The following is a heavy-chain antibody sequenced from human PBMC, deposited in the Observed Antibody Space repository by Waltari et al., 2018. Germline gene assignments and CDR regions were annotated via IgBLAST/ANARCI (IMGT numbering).Heavy chain of an antibody. CDR1: GYSLSDNY. D-gene: IGHD2-2*01. J-gene: IGHJ5*02. V-gene: IGHV1-69-2*01. CDR2: IDPEDGET. CDR3: ARRSGHCDGTTCSAGWFDP. Sequence: EIRLLQSGAEVKKPGATVKISCKASGYSLSDNYIHWVQQVPGKGLEWIGRIDPEDGETIDAEKFEDRVTLTADLATETAYLELSRLSSDDTATYYCARRSGHCDGTTCSAGWFDPWGQGTLVKVSS.